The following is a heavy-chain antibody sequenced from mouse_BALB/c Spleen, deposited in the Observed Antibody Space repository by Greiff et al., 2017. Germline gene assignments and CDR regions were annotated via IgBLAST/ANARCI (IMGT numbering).Heavy chain of an antibody. CDR2: IWAGGST. CDR1: GFSLTSYG. V-gene: IGHV2-9*02. J-gene: IGHJ1*01. CDR3: ARDLLLRLELGYFDV. Sequence: VQLKESGPGLVAPSQSLSITCTVSGFSLTSYGVHWVRQPPGKGLEWLGVIWAGGSTNYNSALMSRLSISKDNSKSQVFLKMNSLQTDDTAMYYCARDLLLRLELGYFDVWGAGTTVTVSS. D-gene: IGHD1-2*01.